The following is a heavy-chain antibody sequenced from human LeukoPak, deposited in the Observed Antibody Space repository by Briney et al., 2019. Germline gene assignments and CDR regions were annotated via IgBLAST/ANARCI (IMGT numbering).Heavy chain of an antibody. D-gene: IGHD4-17*01. J-gene: IGHJ4*02. V-gene: IGHV1-69*13. CDR1: GGTFSSYA. CDR3: ARVGKPSGDYGFLPGGYYFDY. Sequence: ASVKVSCKASGGTFSSYAISWVRQAPGQGLEWMGGIIPIFGTANCAQKFQGRVTITADESTSTAYMELSSLRSEDTAVYYCARVGKPSGDYGFLPGGYYFDYWGQGTLVTVSS. CDR2: IIPIFGTA.